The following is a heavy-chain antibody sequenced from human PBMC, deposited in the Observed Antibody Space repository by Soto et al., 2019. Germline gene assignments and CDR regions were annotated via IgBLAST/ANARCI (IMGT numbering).Heavy chain of an antibody. CDR2: INHSGST. CDR1: GGSFSGYY. Sequence: SETLSLTCAVYGGSFSGYYWSWIRQSPGKGLEWIGEINHSGSTNYNPSLKSRVTISVDTSKNQFSLKLRSVTAADTAVYYCARIQYNWNYGSLYYYEDVCGKGTTVTVPS. D-gene: IGHD1-7*01. CDR3: ARIQYNWNYGSLYYYEDV. V-gene: IGHV4-34*01. J-gene: IGHJ6*03.